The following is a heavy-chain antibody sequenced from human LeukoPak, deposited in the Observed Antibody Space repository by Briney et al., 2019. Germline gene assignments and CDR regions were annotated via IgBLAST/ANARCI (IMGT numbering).Heavy chain of an antibody. Sequence: ASVKVSCKASGYTFTGYYMHWVRQAPGQGLEWMGWINPNSGGTNYAQKFQGWVTMTRDTSISTAYMELSRLRSDDTAMYYCARDSCSGGSCYYYGMDVWGQGTTVTVSS. J-gene: IGHJ6*02. CDR3: ARDSCSGGSCYYYGMDV. V-gene: IGHV1-2*04. CDR1: GYTFTGYY. D-gene: IGHD2-15*01. CDR2: INPNSGGT.